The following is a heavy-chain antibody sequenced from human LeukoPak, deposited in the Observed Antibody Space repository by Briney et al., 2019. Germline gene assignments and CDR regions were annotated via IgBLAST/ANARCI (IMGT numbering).Heavy chain of an antibody. CDR2: IRSKAYGGTT. D-gene: IGHD4-17*01. CDR1: GFTFSSYA. CDR3: TRVSTVTHY. Sequence: TGGSLRLSCAASGFTFSSYAMSWVRQAPGKGLEWVGFIRSKAYGGTTEYAASVKGRFTISRDDSKSIAYLQMNSLKTEDTAVYYCTRVSTVTHYWGQGTLVTVSS. V-gene: IGHV3-49*04. J-gene: IGHJ4*02.